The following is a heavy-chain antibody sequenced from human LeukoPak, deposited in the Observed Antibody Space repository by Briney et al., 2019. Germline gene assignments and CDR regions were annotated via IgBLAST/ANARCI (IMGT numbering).Heavy chain of an antibody. D-gene: IGHD3-10*01. J-gene: IGHJ4*02. CDR3: ATYYFSGSYLDY. CDR1: GFTFSSYA. V-gene: IGHV3-23*01. Sequence: PGGSLRLSCAASGFTFSSYAMSWVRQAPGKGLEWVSAISGSGGSTYYADSVKGRFTISRDNSKNTLYLQMNSLRAEDTAVYYCATYYFSGSYLDYWGQGTLVTVSS. CDR2: ISGSGGST.